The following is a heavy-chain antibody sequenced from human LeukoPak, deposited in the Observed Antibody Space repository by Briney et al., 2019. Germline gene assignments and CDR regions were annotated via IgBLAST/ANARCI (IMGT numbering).Heavy chain of an antibody. J-gene: IGHJ4*02. CDR2: MYYTGST. V-gene: IGHV4-59*12. CDR3: ARDSSDPTSFDY. CDR1: GGSISSYS. Sequence: PSETLSLTCTVSGGSISSYSWSWIRQPPGKGLEWIGYMYYTGSTNYHPSLKSRVTISVDTSKNQFSLNLSSVTAADTAVYYCARDSSDPTSFDYWGQGTLVTVSS.